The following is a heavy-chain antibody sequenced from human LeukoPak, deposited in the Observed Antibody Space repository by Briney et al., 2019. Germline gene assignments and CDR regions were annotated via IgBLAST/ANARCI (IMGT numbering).Heavy chain of an antibody. Sequence: SETLSLTCTVSGGSISSGGYYWNWIRQHPGKGLEWIGYIYNSGSTYYNPSLKSRSTISVDTSKNQFSLKLSSVTTADTAVYYCARGYCTNGVCSSDFFDYWGQGTLVTVSS. D-gene: IGHD2-8*01. CDR1: GGSISSGGYY. CDR3: ARGYCTNGVCSSDFFDY. CDR2: IYNSGST. J-gene: IGHJ4*02. V-gene: IGHV4-31*03.